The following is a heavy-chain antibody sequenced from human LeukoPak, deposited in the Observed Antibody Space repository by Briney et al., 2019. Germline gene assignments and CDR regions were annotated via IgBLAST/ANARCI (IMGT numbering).Heavy chain of an antibody. CDR3: ARGIAAAGPMGFDY. CDR1: GFTVSSNY. CDR2: IYGGGST. V-gene: IGHV3-53*01. Sequence: GGSLRLSCAASGFTVSSNYMSWVRQAPGKGLEWVSVIYGGGSTYYADSVKGRFTISRDNSKNTLYLQMNSLRAEDTAVYYCARGIAAAGPMGFDYWGQGTLVTVSS. D-gene: IGHD6-13*01. J-gene: IGHJ4*02.